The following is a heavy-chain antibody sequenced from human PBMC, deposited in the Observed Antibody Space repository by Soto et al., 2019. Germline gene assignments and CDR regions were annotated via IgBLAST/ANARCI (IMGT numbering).Heavy chain of an antibody. Sequence: ASVKVSCKASGYTFTSYYMHWVRQAPGQGLEWMGIINPSGGSTSYAQKFQGRVTMTRDTSTSTVYMELSSLRSEDTAVYYCARDRIAENYFEYWGQGTLVTFSS. V-gene: IGHV1-46*01. CDR2: INPSGGST. CDR3: ARDRIAENYFEY. J-gene: IGHJ4*02. D-gene: IGHD6-13*01. CDR1: GYTFTSYY.